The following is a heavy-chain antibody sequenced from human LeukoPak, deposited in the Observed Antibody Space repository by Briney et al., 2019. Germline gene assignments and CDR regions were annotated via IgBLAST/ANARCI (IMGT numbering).Heavy chain of an antibody. CDR1: GGSINSYY. D-gene: IGHD2-2*01. V-gene: IGHV4-59*12. CDR3: ARSKVVPAPGAFDI. CDR2: IYYSGST. Sequence: SETLSLTCTVSGGSINSYYWSWIRQPPGKGLEWIGYIYYSGSTNYNPSLKSRVTISVDTSKNQFSLKLSSVTAADTAVYYCARSKVVPAPGAFDIWGQGTMVTVSS. J-gene: IGHJ3*02.